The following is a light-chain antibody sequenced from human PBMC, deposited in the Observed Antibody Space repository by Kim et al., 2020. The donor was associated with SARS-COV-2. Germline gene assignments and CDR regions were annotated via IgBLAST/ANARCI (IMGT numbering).Light chain of an antibody. CDR2: YDS. J-gene: IGLJ3*02. Sequence: APGKTARITCGGNNIGSKSVHWYQQKPGQAPVLVIYYDSDRLSGIPERFSGSNSGNTATLTISRVEAGDEADYYCQVWDSSSDHWVFGGGTQLTVL. V-gene: IGLV3-21*04. CDR3: QVWDSSSDHWV. CDR1: NIGSKS.